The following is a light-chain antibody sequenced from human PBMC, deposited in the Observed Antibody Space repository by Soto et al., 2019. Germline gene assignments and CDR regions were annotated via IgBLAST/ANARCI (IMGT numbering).Light chain of an antibody. CDR1: QSVSTN. V-gene: IGKV3-15*01. J-gene: IGKJ1*01. Sequence: EIVMTQSPGTLSVSPGEGATLSCRASQSVSTNLAWYQQKPDQAPRLLIYVASTTATGMPARFSGSGSGTEFTLTISSLQSEAFAVFCCQQYYTWPRTFCQGTRVEIK. CDR3: QQYYTWPRT. CDR2: VAS.